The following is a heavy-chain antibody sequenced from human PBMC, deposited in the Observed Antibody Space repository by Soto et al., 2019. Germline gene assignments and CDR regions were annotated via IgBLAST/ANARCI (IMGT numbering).Heavy chain of an antibody. D-gene: IGHD6-19*01. V-gene: IGHV4-38-2*02. CDR3: ARDEPVSAVAGTGGNWSDA. Sequence: SETLSLTCAVSGYSISSGCYCGWIWQPPGKGLAWSGSIYHSGSASYNPSLKSRVTISVDTSKNQFSLKLSSVTAADTAVYYWARDEPVSAVAGTGGNWSDAWCQGTQVIVS. CDR1: GYSISSGCY. CDR2: IYHSGSA. J-gene: IGHJ5*02.